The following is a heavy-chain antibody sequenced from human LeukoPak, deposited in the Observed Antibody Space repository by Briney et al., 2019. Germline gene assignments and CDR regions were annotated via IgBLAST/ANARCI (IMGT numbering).Heavy chain of an antibody. D-gene: IGHD4/OR15-4a*01. CDR3: ARGFYGGYYYYYYMDV. V-gene: IGHV5-51*01. CDR1: GYSFTNYW. J-gene: IGHJ6*03. Sequence: GESLKISCKGSGYSFTNYWIGWVRQMPGKGLEWMGIIYPDDSDTRYSPSFQGQVTISADRSISTAYLQWSSLKASDTAMYYCARGFYGGYYYYYYMDVWGKGTTVTVSS. CDR2: IYPDDSDT.